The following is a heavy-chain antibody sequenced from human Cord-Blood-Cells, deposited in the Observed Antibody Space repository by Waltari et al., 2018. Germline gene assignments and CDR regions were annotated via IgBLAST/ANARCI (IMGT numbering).Heavy chain of an antibody. V-gene: IGHV4-39*01. D-gene: IGHD6-19*01. CDR3: AKYSSGWYWYFDL. Sequence: QLQLQESGPGLVTPSETLSLTCTVSGGSISSSSYYWGWIRQPPGKGLEWIGSIYYSGSTYYNTSLKSRDTISVDTSKNQFSLKLSSVTAADTAVYYCAKYSSGWYWYFDLWGRGTLVTVSS. CDR1: GGSISSSSYY. J-gene: IGHJ2*01. CDR2: IYYSGST.